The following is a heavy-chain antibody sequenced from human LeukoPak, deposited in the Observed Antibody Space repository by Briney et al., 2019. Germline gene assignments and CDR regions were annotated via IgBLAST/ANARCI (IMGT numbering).Heavy chain of an antibody. D-gene: IGHD2/OR15-2a*01. Sequence: GGSLRLSCAASGFIFSDYWTYWVRQAPGKGLVWVSRISGDGSRTNYADSVKGRFTISRDNAKNTQYLQMNSLRVEDTAVYYCTVIVTGSWGQGTLVTVSS. CDR3: TVIVTGS. V-gene: IGHV3-74*01. CDR1: GFIFSDYW. CDR2: ISGDGSRT. J-gene: IGHJ5*02.